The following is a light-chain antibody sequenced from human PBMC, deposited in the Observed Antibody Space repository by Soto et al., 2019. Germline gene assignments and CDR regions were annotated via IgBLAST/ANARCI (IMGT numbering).Light chain of an antibody. J-gene: IGKJ1*01. CDR3: QHYNCYSEA. CDR1: QTISSW. Sequence: DIQMTQSPSTLSGSVGDRVTITCRASQTISSWLAWYQQKPGKAPKLLIYKASTLKSGVPSRFSGSGSGTEFTLTISSLQPDDFATYYCQHYNCYSEAFGQGTKVAIK. CDR2: KAS. V-gene: IGKV1-5*03.